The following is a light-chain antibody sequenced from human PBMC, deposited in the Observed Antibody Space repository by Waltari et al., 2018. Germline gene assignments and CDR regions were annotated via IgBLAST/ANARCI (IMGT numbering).Light chain of an antibody. CDR2: DAS. J-gene: IGKJ4*01. CDR3: QQRSNGPPLT. V-gene: IGKV3-11*01. CDR1: QSVRSY. Sequence: EIVLTQSPATLSLSPGERATLSCMASQSVRSYLAWYQQKPGQAPRLLIYDASNRATGIPARFGGSGSGTDVALTISSREPEDFAVYYCQQRSNGPPLTLGGGTKVEIK.